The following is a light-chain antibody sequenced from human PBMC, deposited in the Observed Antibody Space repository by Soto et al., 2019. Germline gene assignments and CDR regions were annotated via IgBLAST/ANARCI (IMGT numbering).Light chain of an antibody. Sequence: EIVLTQSPGTLSSSPGERATLSCRASQSVSSSYLAWYQQKPGQAPRLLIYGASSRATGIPDRFSGSGSGTDFTLTISRLEPEDFAVYYCQQYGSSPRTFDQGTKVEIK. CDR3: QQYGSSPRT. CDR1: QSVSSSY. CDR2: GAS. J-gene: IGKJ1*01. V-gene: IGKV3-20*01.